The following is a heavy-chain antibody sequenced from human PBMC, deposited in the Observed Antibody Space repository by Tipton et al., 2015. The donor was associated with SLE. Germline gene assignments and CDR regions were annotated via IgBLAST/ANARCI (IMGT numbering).Heavy chain of an antibody. J-gene: IGHJ6*03. CDR2: IYHTGST. CDR1: GGSISTNSW. CDR3: AREPVYYYYYMDV. Sequence: TLSLTCVISGGSISTNSWWSWVRQSPGEGLEWLGQIYHTGSTRHNPSLKSRVTISVDTSKNQFSLKLSSVTAADTAVYYCAREPVYYYYYMDVWGKGTTVTVSS. V-gene: IGHV4-4*02.